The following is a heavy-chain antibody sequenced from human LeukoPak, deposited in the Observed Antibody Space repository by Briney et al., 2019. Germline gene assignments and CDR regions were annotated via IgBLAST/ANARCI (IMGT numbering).Heavy chain of an antibody. D-gene: IGHD1-26*01. V-gene: IGHV4-39*01. CDR2: IYYSGST. J-gene: IGHJ3*02. CDR1: GGSISSSSYY. Sequence: SETLSLTCTVSGGSISSSSYYWGWIRQPPGKGLEWIGSIYYSGSTYYNPSLKSRVTISVDTSKNQFSLKLSSVTAADTAVYYCARGLGWELLRDAFDIWGQGTMVTVSS. CDR3: ARGLGWELLRDAFDI.